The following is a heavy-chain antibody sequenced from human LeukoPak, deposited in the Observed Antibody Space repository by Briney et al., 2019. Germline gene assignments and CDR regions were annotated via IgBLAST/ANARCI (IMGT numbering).Heavy chain of an antibody. CDR3: ARPHYDFWSGYPSCFDS. CDR1: GGSISSNTYY. CDR2: IYYSGST. D-gene: IGHD3-3*01. V-gene: IGHV4-39*07. Sequence: SETLSLTCTVSGGSISSNTYYWGWIRQPPGKGLEWIGSIYYSGSTYYNPSLKSRVTISVDTSKNQFSLKLSSVTAADTAVYYCARPHYDFWSGYPSCFDSWGQGTLVTVSS. J-gene: IGHJ4*02.